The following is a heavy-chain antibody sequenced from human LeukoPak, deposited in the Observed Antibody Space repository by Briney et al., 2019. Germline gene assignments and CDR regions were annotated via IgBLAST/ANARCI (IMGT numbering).Heavy chain of an antibody. V-gene: IGHV4-39*01. CDR2: IYYSGST. CDR3: ARRLNSSWYAGQYDY. Sequence: PSETLSLTCTVSGVSIISSSYYWGWIRQSPGKGLERIGSIYYSGSTNYNPFLKSRVTISVDTSKDQFSLKLSSVTAADTAVYYCARRLNSSWYAGQYDYWGQGTLVTVSS. J-gene: IGHJ4*02. CDR1: GVSIISSSYY. D-gene: IGHD6-13*01.